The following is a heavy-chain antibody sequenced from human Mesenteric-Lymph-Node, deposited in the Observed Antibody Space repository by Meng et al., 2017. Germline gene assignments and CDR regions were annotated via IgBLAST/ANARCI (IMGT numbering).Heavy chain of an antibody. J-gene: IGHJ4*02. CDR2: IIPTLGIA. V-gene: IGHV1-69*02. CDR3: ASIAAGRGDY. Sequence: SVKVSCKASGGTFSSYSINWVRQAPGQELEWMGRIIPTLGIANYAQKFQGRVTITADKSTSTAYMELSSLRSEDTAVYYCASIAAGRGDYWGQGTLVTVSS. D-gene: IGHD6-13*01. CDR1: GGTFSSYS.